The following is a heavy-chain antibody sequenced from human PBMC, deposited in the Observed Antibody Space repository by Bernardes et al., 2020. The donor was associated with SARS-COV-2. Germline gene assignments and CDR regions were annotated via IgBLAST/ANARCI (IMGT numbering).Heavy chain of an antibody. Sequence: SETLSLTCTVSGVSISRGGYSWNWIRQHPGKGLEWIGYIYYSGSTYYNPSLKSRVTISVDTSKNQFSLKLNSVTAADTAVYYCASIIDDYGERGYFDYWGQGTLVTVSS. V-gene: IGHV4-31*03. CDR3: ASIIDDYGERGYFDY. CDR2: IYYSGST. D-gene: IGHD4-17*01. J-gene: IGHJ4*02. CDR1: GVSISRGGYS.